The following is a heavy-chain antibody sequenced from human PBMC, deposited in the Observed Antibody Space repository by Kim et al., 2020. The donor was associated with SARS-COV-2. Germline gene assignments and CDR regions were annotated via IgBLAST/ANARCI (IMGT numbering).Heavy chain of an antibody. CDR1: GYTFTGYY. CDR3: ARGFGATMVRGVPDAFDI. Sequence: ASVKVSCKASGYTFTGYYMHWVRQAPGQGLEWMGRINPNSCGTNYAQKLQGRVTMTRDTSISTAYMELSRLRSDDTAVYYCARGFGATMVRGVPDAFDIWGRGTMVDVTS. V-gene: IGHV1-2*06. J-gene: IGHJ3*02. CDR2: INPNSCGT. D-gene: IGHD3-10*01.